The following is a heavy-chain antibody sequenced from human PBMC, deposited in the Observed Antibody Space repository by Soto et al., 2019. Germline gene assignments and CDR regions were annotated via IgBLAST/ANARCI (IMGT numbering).Heavy chain of an antibody. V-gene: IGHV3-30-3*01. D-gene: IGHD3-16*01. CDR1: GFTFSSYA. CDR2: ISYDGSNK. Sequence: GGSLRLSCAASGFTFSSYAMHWVRQAPGKGLEWVAVISYDGSNKYYADSVKGRFTISRDNSKNTLYLQMNSLRAEDTAVYYCERGDYDGDAFDIWGQGTMVTVSS. CDR3: ERGDYDGDAFDI. J-gene: IGHJ3*02.